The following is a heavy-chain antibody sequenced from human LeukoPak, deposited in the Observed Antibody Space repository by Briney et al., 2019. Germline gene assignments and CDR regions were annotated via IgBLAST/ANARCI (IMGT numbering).Heavy chain of an antibody. D-gene: IGHD2-21*02. V-gene: IGHV1-46*01. CDR2: INPSGGST. CDR1: GYTFTSYY. J-gene: IGHJ3*02. Sequence: GASVKVSCKASGYTFTSYYMHWVRQAPGQGLEWMGIINPSGGSTSYAQKFQGRVTMTRDTSTSTVYMELSSLRSEDTAVYYCAGDTSGGDSPGAFDIWGQGTMVTVSS. CDR3: AGDTSGGDSPGAFDI.